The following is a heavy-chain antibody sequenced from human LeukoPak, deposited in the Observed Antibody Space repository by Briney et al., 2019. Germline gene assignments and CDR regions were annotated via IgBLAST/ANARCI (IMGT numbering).Heavy chain of an antibody. V-gene: IGHV7-4-1*02. Sequence: ASVKVSCKASGYTFTSYPMNWVRQAPGQGLEWMGWINTNTGNPTYAQGFTGRFVFSLDTSVSTAYLQINSLKAEDTAVYYCARDQVVDYFDSSAYYPFDYWGQGTLVTVSS. CDR2: INTNTGNP. D-gene: IGHD3-22*01. J-gene: IGHJ4*02. CDR3: ARDQVVDYFDSSAYYPFDY. CDR1: GYTFTSYP.